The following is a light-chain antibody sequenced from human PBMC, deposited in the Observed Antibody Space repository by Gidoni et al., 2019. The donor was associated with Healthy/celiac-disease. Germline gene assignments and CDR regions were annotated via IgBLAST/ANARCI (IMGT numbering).Light chain of an antibody. CDR2: AAS. CDR3: QQLNSYPLT. J-gene: IGKJ4*01. CDR1: QGISSY. V-gene: IGKV1-9*01. Sequence: IQFPHSPSFLSASVGDRVTITCRASQGISSYLAWYQQKPGKAPKLLIYAASTLQSWVPSRFSGSGSGKEFTLTISSLQPEDFANYYCQQLNSYPLTFGGGTKVEIK.